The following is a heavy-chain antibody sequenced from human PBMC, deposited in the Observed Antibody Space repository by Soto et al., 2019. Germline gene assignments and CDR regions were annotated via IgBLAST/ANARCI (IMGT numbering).Heavy chain of an antibody. J-gene: IGHJ6*02. V-gene: IGHV3-33*01. Sequence: QVHLVESGGGAVQAGRSLRVSCATSGFTFSAYGMHWVRQAPGKGLEWVAFINYDGSSKFYGDSVKGRFTVSRDNSKNPLFLQLNSLRGEDPGTYYCARCRKKVIHCAMDGWGQWATVSVTS. D-gene: IGHD2-21*01. CDR2: INYDGSSK. CDR1: GFTFSAYG. CDR3: ARCRKKVIHCAMDG.